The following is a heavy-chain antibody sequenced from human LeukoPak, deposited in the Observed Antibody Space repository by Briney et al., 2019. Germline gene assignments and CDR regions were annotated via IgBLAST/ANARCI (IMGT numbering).Heavy chain of an antibody. J-gene: IGHJ4*02. CDR1: GGSFSGYY. V-gene: IGHV4-34*01. CDR2: INHSGST. Sequence: SETLSLTCVVYGGSFSGYYWSWIRQPPGKGLEWIGEINHSGSTNYNPSLKSRVTVSVDSSKNQFSLKLSSVTAADTAMYYCVFTTGNYYLDYWAREPWSPSPQ. CDR3: VFTTGNYYLDY. D-gene: IGHD1-7*01.